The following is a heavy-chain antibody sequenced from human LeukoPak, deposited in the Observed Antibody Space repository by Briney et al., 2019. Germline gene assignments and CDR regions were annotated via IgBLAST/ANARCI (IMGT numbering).Heavy chain of an antibody. CDR3: ARNGDSSSWYHEFDP. D-gene: IGHD6-13*01. Sequence: ASVKASCKASGGTFSSYAISWVRQAPGQGLEWMGGIIPIFGTANYAQKFQGRVTITADESTSTAYMELSSLRSEDTAVYYCARNGDSSSWYHEFDPWGQGTLVTASS. J-gene: IGHJ5*02. V-gene: IGHV1-69*13. CDR1: GGTFSSYA. CDR2: IIPIFGTA.